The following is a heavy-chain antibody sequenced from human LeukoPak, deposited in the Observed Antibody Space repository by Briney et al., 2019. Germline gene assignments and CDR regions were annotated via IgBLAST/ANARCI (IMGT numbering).Heavy chain of an antibody. CDR1: GGSISNYY. V-gene: IGHV4-4*07. J-gene: IGHJ4*02. D-gene: IGHD3-16*01. Sequence: PSETLSLTCTVSGGSISNYYWSWIRQPAGKGLEWIGRFYNSGSTNCNPSLKSRVTMSLDTSKNRFSLKLSSVTAADTAVYYCARVGDYALKDWGQGTLVTVSS. CDR2: FYNSGST. CDR3: ARVGDYALKD.